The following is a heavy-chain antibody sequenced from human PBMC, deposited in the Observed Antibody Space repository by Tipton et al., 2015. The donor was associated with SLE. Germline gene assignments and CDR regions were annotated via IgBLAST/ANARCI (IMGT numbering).Heavy chain of an antibody. CDR1: GGSISSSSYY. J-gene: IGHJ6*02. CDR3: GLGDPRDYYYYGMDV. Sequence: TLSLTCTVSGGSISSSSYYWGWIRQPPGKGLEWIGSVYYSGSTYYNPSLKSRVTISVDTSKNQFSLKLSSVTAADTAVYYCGLGDPRDYYYYGMDVWGQGTMVTVSS. D-gene: IGHD6-6*01. V-gene: IGHV4-39*07. CDR2: VYYSGST.